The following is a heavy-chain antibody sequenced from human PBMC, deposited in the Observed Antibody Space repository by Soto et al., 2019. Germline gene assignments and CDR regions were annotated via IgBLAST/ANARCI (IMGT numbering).Heavy chain of an antibody. CDR2: ISSSSSTI. J-gene: IGHJ3*02. V-gene: IGHV3-48*01. Sequence: GGSLRLSCAASGFTFSSYSMNWVRQAPGKGLEWVSYISSSSSTIYYADSVKGRFTISRDNAKNSLYLQMNSLRAEDTAVYYCAREHPYTSAVATYQSGYDIWGQGTMVTVSS. D-gene: IGHD2-21*01. CDR3: AREHPYTSAVATYQSGYDI. CDR1: GFTFSSYS.